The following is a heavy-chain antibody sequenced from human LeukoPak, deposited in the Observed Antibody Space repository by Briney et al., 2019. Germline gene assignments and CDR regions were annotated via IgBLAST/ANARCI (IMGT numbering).Heavy chain of an antibody. V-gene: IGHV3-30*04. J-gene: IGHJ4*02. CDR2: ISYDGSNK. D-gene: IGHD2-15*01. CDR3: ARGILFDY. CDR1: GFTFSSYA. Sequence: GGSLRLSCSASGFTFSSYAMHWVRQAPGKGLEWVAVISYDGSNKYYADSVKGRFTISRDNSKNTLYLQMNSLRAEDTAVYYCARGILFDYWGQGTLVTVSS.